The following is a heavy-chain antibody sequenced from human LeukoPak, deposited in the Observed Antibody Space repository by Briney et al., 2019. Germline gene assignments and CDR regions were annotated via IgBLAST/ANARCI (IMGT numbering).Heavy chain of an antibody. CDR1: GGSFSGYY. J-gene: IGHJ3*02. CDR2: INHSGST. Sequence: SETLSLTCAVYGGSFSGYYWSWIRQPPGKGLEWIGEINHSGSTNYNPSLKSRVTISVDTSKNQFSLKLSSVTAADTAVYYCARDHYYDSSGYSYRRRLTNAFDIWGQGTMVTASS. V-gene: IGHV4-34*01. D-gene: IGHD3-22*01. CDR3: ARDHYYDSSGYSYRRRLTNAFDI.